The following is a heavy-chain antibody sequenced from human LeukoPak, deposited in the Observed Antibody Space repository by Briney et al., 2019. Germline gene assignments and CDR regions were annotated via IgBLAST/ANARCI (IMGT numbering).Heavy chain of an antibody. D-gene: IGHD2/OR15-2a*01. CDR2: ISPDGSSA. CDR1: GFNFSSYW. V-gene: IGHV3-74*03. Sequence: GSLKLSCAASGFNFSSYWMHWVRPAPGKGLVWVARISPDGSSALSADSVRGRFTISRDNADNTLYLQLNSLRAEDTAVYYCARVSFCPRCHFDYWGQGTLVTVSS. CDR3: ARVSFCPRCHFDY. J-gene: IGHJ4*02.